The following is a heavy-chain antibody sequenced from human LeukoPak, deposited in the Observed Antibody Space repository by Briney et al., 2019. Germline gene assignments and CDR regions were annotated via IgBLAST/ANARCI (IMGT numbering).Heavy chain of an antibody. CDR2: IIPIFGTA. Sequence: RASVKVSCKASGGTFSSYAISWVRQAPGQGLEWMGGIIPIFGTANYAQEFQGRVTITADESTSTAYMELSSLRSEDTAVYYCARDGPIGSNLLAGVTFLSFDYWGQGTLVTVSS. V-gene: IGHV1-69*01. CDR1: GGTFSSYA. CDR3: ARDGPIGSNLLAGVTFLSFDY. J-gene: IGHJ4*02. D-gene: IGHD2/OR15-2a*01.